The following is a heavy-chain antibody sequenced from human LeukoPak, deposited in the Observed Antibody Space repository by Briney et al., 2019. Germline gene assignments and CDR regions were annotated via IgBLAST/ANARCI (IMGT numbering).Heavy chain of an antibody. CDR2: INHSGST. J-gene: IGHJ4*02. CDR1: GGSFSGYY. Sequence: SETLSLTCAVYGGSFSGYYWSWIRQPPGKGLEWIGEINHSGSTNYNPSLKSRVTISVDTSKNQFSLKLSSVTAADTAVYYCARYSGSYYLFDYRGQGTLVTVSS. CDR3: ARYSGSYYLFDY. V-gene: IGHV4-34*01. D-gene: IGHD1-26*01.